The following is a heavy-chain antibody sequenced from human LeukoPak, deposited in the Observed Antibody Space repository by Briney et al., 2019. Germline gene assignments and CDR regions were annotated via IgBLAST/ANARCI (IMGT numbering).Heavy chain of an antibody. D-gene: IGHD3-9*01. CDR3: ASDYDILTGYAFDI. CDR1: GFTFSSYA. V-gene: IGHV3-23*01. J-gene: IGHJ3*02. Sequence: PGGSLRLSCAASGFTFSSYAMSWVRQAPGKGLEWVSAISGSGGSTYYADSVKGRFTISRDNSENTLYLQMNSLRAEDTAVYYCASDYDILTGYAFDIWGQGTMVTVSS. CDR2: ISGSGGST.